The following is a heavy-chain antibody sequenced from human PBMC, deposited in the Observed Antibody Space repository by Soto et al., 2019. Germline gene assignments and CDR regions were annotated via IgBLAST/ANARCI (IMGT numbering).Heavy chain of an antibody. V-gene: IGHV5-51*01. Sequence: PRESRQISGKGSGYNFAGYWIAWVRQMPGKGLELMGIIYPSDSDTRYRPSFQGQVTISADKSISSAYLQWSSLRASDTAMYYCARGGVSTRTFDYWGQGTPVTVSS. CDR3: ARGGVSTRTFDY. CDR1: GYNFAGYW. D-gene: IGHD3-3*01. J-gene: IGHJ4*02. CDR2: IYPSDSDT.